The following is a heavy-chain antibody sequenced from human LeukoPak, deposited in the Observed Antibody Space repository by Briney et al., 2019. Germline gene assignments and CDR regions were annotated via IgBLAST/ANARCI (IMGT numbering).Heavy chain of an antibody. CDR2: VSSNVYST. Sequence: GGSLRLSCSASGFTFSTYAMHWVRQAPGKGLEYVSSVSSNVYSTHYADSVKGRFAISRDNSKNTLYLQMSSLRTEDTAVYYCVKDPKSSGWYVPPNFDYWGQGTLVTVSS. J-gene: IGHJ4*02. CDR1: GFTFSTYA. D-gene: IGHD6-19*01. V-gene: IGHV3-64D*09. CDR3: VKDPKSSGWYVPPNFDY.